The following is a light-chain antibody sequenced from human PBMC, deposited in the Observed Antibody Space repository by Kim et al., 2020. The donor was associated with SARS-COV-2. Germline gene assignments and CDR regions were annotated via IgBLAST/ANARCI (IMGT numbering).Light chain of an antibody. Sequence: SASVGDRVTITCRASQSIGRLLAWYQQKPGTAPKLLIFDASSLQSGVPARFSGSASGTEFTLTISSLQPEDFATYYCQQYNSHWTFGQGTKVDIK. CDR1: QSIGRL. CDR2: DAS. J-gene: IGKJ1*01. CDR3: QQYNSHWT. V-gene: IGKV1-5*01.